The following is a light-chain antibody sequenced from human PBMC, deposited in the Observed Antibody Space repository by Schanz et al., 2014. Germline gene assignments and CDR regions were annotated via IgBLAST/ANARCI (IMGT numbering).Light chain of an antibody. CDR2: AAS. J-gene: IGKJ2*02. CDR3: MQGLQPPGT. Sequence: IQLTQSPSSLSASVGDRVTITCRASQSISSYLNWYQQKPGKAPKLLIYAASSLQSGVPSRFSGSGSGTDFTLKISRVEADDVGIYYCMQGLQPPGTFGQGTKLEI. CDR1: QSISSY. V-gene: IGKV1-39*01.